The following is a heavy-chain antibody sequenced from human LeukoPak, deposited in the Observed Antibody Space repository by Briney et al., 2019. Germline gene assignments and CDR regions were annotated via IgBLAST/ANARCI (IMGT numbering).Heavy chain of an antibody. D-gene: IGHD2-2*01. CDR2: INPNSGGT. V-gene: IGHV1-2*04. Sequence: ASVKVSCKASGYTFTGYYMHWVRQAPGQGLEWMGWINPNSGGTNYAQKFQGWVTMTRDTSTSTAYMGLSRLRSDDTAVYYCAREGFGSAAIREGYYYYYGMDVWGKGTTVTVSS. CDR3: AREGFGSAAIREGYYYYYGMDV. CDR1: GYTFTGYY. J-gene: IGHJ6*04.